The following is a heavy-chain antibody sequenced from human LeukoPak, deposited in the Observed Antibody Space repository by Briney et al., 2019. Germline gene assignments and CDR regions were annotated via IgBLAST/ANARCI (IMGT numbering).Heavy chain of an antibody. V-gene: IGHV1-69*01. CDR1: GGTFSSYA. CDR2: IIPIFGTE. J-gene: IGHJ4*02. Sequence: SVKVSCKASGGTFSSYAISSVRQAPGQGLEWMGGIIPIFGTEKYARKFQGRVTITEDESTSTAYMELSSLRSEDRAVYYWASGYFPFFVDYWGQGTLVTVSS. CDR3: ASGYFPFFVDY. D-gene: IGHD3-22*01.